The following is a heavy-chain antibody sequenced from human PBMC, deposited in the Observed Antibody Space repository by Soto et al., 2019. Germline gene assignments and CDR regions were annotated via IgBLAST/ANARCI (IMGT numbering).Heavy chain of an antibody. CDR3: ASIWGGGGYALIY. Sequence: QVQLVESGGGLVKPGGSLRLSCAASGFTFSDFYMSWIRQAPGKGLEWISYISSSGTTTYYTDTVQGRFTVSRDNAKNSIYLQMNTLRDEDSAVYYWASIWGGGGYALIYWGQGTLVSVSS. CDR2: ISSSGTTT. V-gene: IGHV3-11*01. J-gene: IGHJ4*02. CDR1: GFTFSDFY. D-gene: IGHD2-8*01.